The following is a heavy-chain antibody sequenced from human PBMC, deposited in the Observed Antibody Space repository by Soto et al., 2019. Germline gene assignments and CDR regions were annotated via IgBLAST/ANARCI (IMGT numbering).Heavy chain of an antibody. CDR1: GYTFTSYG. Sequence: ASVKVSCKASGYTFTSYGISWVRQAPGQGLEWMGWISAYNGNTNYAQKLQGRVTMTTDTSTSTAYMELRSLRSDDTAVYYCARDLLDIVVVPAPDAFDIWGQGTMVTVSS. V-gene: IGHV1-18*01. CDR2: ISAYNGNT. J-gene: IGHJ3*02. CDR3: ARDLLDIVVVPAPDAFDI. D-gene: IGHD2-2*03.